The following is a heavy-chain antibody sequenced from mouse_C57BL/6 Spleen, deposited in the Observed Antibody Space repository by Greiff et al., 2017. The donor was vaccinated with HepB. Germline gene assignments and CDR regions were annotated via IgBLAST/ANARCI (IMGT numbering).Heavy chain of an antibody. CDR2: IHPSDSDT. V-gene: IGHV1-74*01. Sequence: VQLQQPGAELVKPGASVKVSCKASGYTFTSYWMHWVKQRPGQGLEWIGRIHPSDSDTNYNQKFKGKSTLTVDKSSSTAYMQLSSLTSEDSAVYYCAHGGAYYKEVFDYWGQGTTLTVSS. CDR1: GYTFTSYW. J-gene: IGHJ2*01. CDR3: AHGGAYYKEVFDY. D-gene: IGHD2-12*01.